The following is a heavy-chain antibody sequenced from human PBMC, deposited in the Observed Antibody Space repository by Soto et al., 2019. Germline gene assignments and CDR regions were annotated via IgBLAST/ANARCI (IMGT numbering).Heavy chain of an antibody. CDR1: GGSIISGGYY. Sequence: SETLSLTCTVSGGSIISGGYYWSWIRQHPGKGLEWIGYIYYSGSTYYNPSLKSRVTISVDTSKNQFSLKLSSVTAADTAVYYCARVDGSGTKRTLDYWGQGTLVTVSS. J-gene: IGHJ4*02. D-gene: IGHD3-10*01. CDR2: IYYSGST. CDR3: ARVDGSGTKRTLDY. V-gene: IGHV4-31*03.